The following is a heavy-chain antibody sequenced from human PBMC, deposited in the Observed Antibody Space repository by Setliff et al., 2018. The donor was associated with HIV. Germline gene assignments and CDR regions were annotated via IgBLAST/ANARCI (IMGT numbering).Heavy chain of an antibody. V-gene: IGHV4-4*08. D-gene: IGHD3-3*01. CDR1: GGSISSHY. J-gene: IGHJ6*03. CDR2: IYTSGST. Sequence: KTSETLSLTCTVSGGSISSHYWSRIRQPPGKGLEWIGHIYTSGSTNYNPSLKSRVTMSVGTSKNQFSLKLSSVTAADTAVYYCARCYYNFWSGYPLDYMDVWGKGTTVTVSS. CDR3: ARCYYNFWSGYPLDYMDV.